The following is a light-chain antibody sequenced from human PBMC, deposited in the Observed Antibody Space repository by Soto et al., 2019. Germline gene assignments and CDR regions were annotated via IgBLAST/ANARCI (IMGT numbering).Light chain of an antibody. Sequence: EIVMTQSPATLSVSPGERATLSCRASESVSTNLAWYQQKPGQAPRLLIYAASTRATGIPLRFSGSGSRTEFTLTISSLQSEYFAVYYCQQYDIATGFGGGTKVEIK. CDR2: AAS. CDR3: QQYDIATG. J-gene: IGKJ4*01. V-gene: IGKV3-15*01. CDR1: ESVSTN.